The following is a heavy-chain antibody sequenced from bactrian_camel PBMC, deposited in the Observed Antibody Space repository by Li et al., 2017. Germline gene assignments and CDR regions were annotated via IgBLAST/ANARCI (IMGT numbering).Heavy chain of an antibody. Sequence: QVQLVESGGGLVQPGGSLRLSCAVNGFTSSSYYIYWVRQAPGKGLEWVSSIYSDGSREVYSSFVKGRFAISKDNAENTVYLQMNSLKSEDTALYYCATCSPTETQYSDSDHWGHGTQVTVS. CDR3: ATCSPTETQYSDSDH. J-gene: IGHJ4*01. V-gene: IGHV3-2*01. CDR2: IYSDGSRE. D-gene: IGHD4*01. CDR1: GFTSSSYY.